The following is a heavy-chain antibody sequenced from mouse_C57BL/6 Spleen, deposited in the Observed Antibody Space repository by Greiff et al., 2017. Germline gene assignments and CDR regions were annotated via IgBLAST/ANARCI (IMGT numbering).Heavy chain of an antibody. J-gene: IGHJ1*03. D-gene: IGHD1-1*01. CDR3: ASRGANWYFYV. CDR1: GYTFTSYW. Sequence: QVQLQQPGAELVRPGSSVKLSCKASGYTFTSYWMHWVKQRPIQGLEWIGNIDPSDSETHYNQKFKDKATLTVDKSSSTAYMQLSSLTSEDSAVYYCASRGANWYFYVWGTGTTVTVSS. CDR2: IDPSDSET. V-gene: IGHV1-52*01.